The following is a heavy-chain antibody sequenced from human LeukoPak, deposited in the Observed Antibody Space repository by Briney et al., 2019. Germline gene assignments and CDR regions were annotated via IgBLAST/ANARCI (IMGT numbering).Heavy chain of an antibody. Sequence: GGSLRLSCAASGSTFSSYWMHWVRQAPGKGLVWVSRINSDGSSTSYADSVKGRFTISRDNAKNTLYLQMNSLRAEDTAVYYCAREDYYGSGRRAFDPWGQGTLVIVSA. V-gene: IGHV3-74*01. CDR2: INSDGSST. CDR3: AREDYYGSGRRAFDP. D-gene: IGHD3-10*01. CDR1: GSTFSSYW. J-gene: IGHJ5*02.